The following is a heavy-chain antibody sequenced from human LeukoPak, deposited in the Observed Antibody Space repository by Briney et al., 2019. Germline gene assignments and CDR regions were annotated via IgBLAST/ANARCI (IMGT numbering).Heavy chain of an antibody. Sequence: GGSLRLSCAASGFTFSSYSMNWVRQAPGKGLEWVSAISGSGGSTYYADSVKGRFTISRDNSKNTLYLQMNSLRAEDTAVYYCAKPGDFGWYFDYWGQGTLVTVSS. CDR3: AKPGDFGWYFDY. CDR2: ISGSGGST. J-gene: IGHJ4*02. D-gene: IGHD3-9*01. V-gene: IGHV3-23*01. CDR1: GFTFSSYS.